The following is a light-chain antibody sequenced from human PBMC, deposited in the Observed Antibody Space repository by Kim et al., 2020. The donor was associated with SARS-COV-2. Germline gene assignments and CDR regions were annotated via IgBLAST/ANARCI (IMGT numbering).Light chain of an antibody. CDR1: TSDVGGYNF. CDR2: DVS. V-gene: IGLV2-8*01. J-gene: IGLJ1*01. Sequence: QSALTQPPSASESPGQSVTISCTGTTSDVGGYNFVSWYQQHPGKAPKLMIYDVSNRPSGVPDRFSGSKSGNTASLTVSGLQAEDEADYYCSSYAAISNFVFGTGTKVTVL. CDR3: SSYAAISNFV.